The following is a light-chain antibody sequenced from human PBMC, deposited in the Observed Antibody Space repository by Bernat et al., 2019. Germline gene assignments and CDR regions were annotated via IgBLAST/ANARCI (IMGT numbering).Light chain of an antibody. CDR1: SSDVGGYNY. J-gene: IGLJ1*01. Sequence: QSALTQPASVSGSLGQSITISCTGTSSDVGGYNYVSWHQHHPGKAPKLMIYHVSSRPSGVSNRFSGSKSDNTASLTISGLQADDEADYYCSSYTGSTTLVFVFGSGTKVTVL. CDR3: SSYTGSTTLVFV. V-gene: IGLV2-14*03. CDR2: HVS.